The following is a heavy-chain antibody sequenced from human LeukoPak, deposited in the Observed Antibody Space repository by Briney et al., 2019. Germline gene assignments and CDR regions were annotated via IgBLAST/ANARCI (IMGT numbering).Heavy chain of an antibody. D-gene: IGHD3-22*01. V-gene: IGHV3-15*01. CDR2: VKSKTDGGTT. J-gene: IGHJ4*02. Sequence: GGSLRLSCAASGFTFSNAWMSWVRQAPGKGLEWVGRVKSKTDGGTTDYAAPVKGRFTISRDDSKNTLYLQMNSLKTEDTAVYYCTTVSEDTMIVVVSPYYFDYWGQGTLVTVSS. CDR1: GFTFSNAW. CDR3: TTVSEDTMIVVVSPYYFDY.